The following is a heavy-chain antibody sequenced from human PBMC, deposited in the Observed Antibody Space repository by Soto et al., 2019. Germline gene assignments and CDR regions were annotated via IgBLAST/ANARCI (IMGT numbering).Heavy chain of an antibody. D-gene: IGHD2-8*02. CDR3: TIVRVADSALDH. Sequence: PGGSLRLSCVRSGFIFSNNRMHWVRQTPGKGLEWVAFMSYDGSDTFYADSVKGRFTISRDNSKNTLFLHMSNLRAEDTAMYYCTIVRVADSALDHWGQGTLVTVSS. J-gene: IGHJ4*01. CDR2: MSYDGSDT. CDR1: GFIFSNNR. V-gene: IGHV3-30*02.